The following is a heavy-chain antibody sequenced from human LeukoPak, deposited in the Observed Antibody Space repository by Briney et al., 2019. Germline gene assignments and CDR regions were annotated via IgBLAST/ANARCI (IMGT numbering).Heavy chain of an antibody. CDR1: GFTFSTAW. J-gene: IGHJ4*02. D-gene: IGHD3-16*01. V-gene: IGHV3-15*01. CDR3: TTDLGDGRGGF. CDR2: FKSKSDGGTT. Sequence: KSGGSLRLSCVASGFTFSTAWMSWVRQAPGKGLEWVGRFKSKSDGGTTDYAAPVKGSFTISRDDSKNTLYLQMNSLKTEDTALYYCTTDLGDGRGGFGGQGTLVTVSS.